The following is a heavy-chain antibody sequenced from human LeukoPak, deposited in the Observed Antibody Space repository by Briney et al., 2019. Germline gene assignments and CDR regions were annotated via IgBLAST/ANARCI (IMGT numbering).Heavy chain of an antibody. Sequence: PGGSLRLSCAASGFTFNNYAMNWVRQAPGKGLEWVSSISGSGDTTYYADSVKGRFTISRDNFKNTLYLQMNYLRAADTAIYYWAKAISSAFYYYGMDVWGQGTTVSVSS. D-gene: IGHD6-19*01. V-gene: IGHV3-23*01. J-gene: IGHJ6*02. CDR2: ISGSGDTT. CDR1: GFTFNNYA. CDR3: AKAISSAFYYYGMDV.